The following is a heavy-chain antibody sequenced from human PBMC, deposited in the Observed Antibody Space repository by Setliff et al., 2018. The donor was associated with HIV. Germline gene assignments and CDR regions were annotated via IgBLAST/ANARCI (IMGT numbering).Heavy chain of an antibody. V-gene: IGHV3-66*02. Sequence: GGSLRLSCVASGITVSGIYMTWVRQAPGKGLEWVSVINGGTTTYYADSVKGRFTISRDNSKNTLYLQMNSLRVEDTAMYYCANSYSASGNYHYYDYLDVWGKGTTVTVSS. CDR1: GITVSGIY. J-gene: IGHJ6*03. CDR2: INGGTTT. D-gene: IGHD3-10*01. CDR3: ANSYSASGNYHYYDYLDV.